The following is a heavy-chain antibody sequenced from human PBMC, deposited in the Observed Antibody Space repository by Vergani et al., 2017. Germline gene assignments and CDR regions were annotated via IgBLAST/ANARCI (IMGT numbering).Heavy chain of an antibody. CDR2: FNPEHGEV. Sequence: QVQLVQSGSEVRKPGASVKVSCQVSGYSLTELTIYWVRQAPGKGLEWMGGFNPEHGEVTFAHHIQGRVTMTEDRSTDPAYMELSSLRPEDTALYYFEKVTDYYDSSCYYLDYWGQGTLVTVSS. J-gene: IGHJ4*02. V-gene: IGHV1-24*01. CDR1: GYSLTELT. CDR3: EKVTDYYDSSCYYLDY. D-gene: IGHD3-22*01.